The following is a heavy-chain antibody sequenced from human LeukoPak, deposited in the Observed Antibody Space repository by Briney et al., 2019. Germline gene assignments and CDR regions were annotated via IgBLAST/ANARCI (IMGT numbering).Heavy chain of an antibody. CDR2: IYYSGST. J-gene: IGHJ3*02. CDR1: GGSISSYY. CDR3: ARELPYRNRYAFDI. D-gene: IGHD3-16*02. Sequence: SETPSLTCTVSGGSISSYYWSWIRQPPGKGLEWIGYIYYSGSTNYNPSLKSRVTISVDTSKNQFSLKLSSVTAADTAVYYCARELPYRNRYAFDIWGQGTMVTVSS. V-gene: IGHV4-59*01.